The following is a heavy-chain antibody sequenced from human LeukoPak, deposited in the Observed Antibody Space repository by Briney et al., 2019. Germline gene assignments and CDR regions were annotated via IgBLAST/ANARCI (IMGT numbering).Heavy chain of an antibody. D-gene: IGHD4-11*01. CDR2: INESGRTT. CDR1: GFTFSNYW. Sequence: PGGSLRLSCAASGFTFSNYWIYWVRHAPGKGLVWVSRINESGRTTTYADSVKGRFTISRDNAKNTVYLQMNSLRAEDTAVYYCAREGGTVTMYDYWGQGTLVTVSS. V-gene: IGHV3-74*01. CDR3: AREGGTVTMYDY. J-gene: IGHJ4*02.